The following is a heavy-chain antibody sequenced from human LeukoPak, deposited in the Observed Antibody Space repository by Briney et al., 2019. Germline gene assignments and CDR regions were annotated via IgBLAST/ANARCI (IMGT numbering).Heavy chain of an antibody. CDR2: IRYDGSNK. V-gene: IGHV3-30*02. CDR3: AKGRGWEASYYYYYMDV. D-gene: IGHD1-26*01. Sequence: TGGSLRLSCAASGFTFSSYGIHWVRQAPGKGLEWVAFIRYDGSNKYYTDSVKGRFTISRDNSKNTLYLQMNSLRAEDTAVYYCAKGRGWEASYYYYYMDVWGKGTTVTIPS. J-gene: IGHJ6*03. CDR1: GFTFSSYG.